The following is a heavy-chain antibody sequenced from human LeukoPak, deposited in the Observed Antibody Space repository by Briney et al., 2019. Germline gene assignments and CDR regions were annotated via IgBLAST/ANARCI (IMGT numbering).Heavy chain of an antibody. CDR1: GFTFSRYS. D-gene: IGHD5-24*01. J-gene: IGHJ4*02. V-gene: IGHV3-21*01. CDR2: ISSGSSHI. CDR3: ARDFRTQLDGYSPPYHFDY. Sequence: GGSLRLSCAAYGFTFSRYSMSWARQAPGKGLEWVSSISSGSSHIYYADSVKGRFTISRDNAKNSLYLQMYSLRAEDTAVYYCARDFRTQLDGYSPPYHFDYWGQGTLVTVSS.